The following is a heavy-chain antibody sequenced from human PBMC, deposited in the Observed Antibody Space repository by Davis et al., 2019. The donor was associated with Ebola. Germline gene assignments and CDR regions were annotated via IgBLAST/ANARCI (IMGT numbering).Heavy chain of an antibody. V-gene: IGHV1-18*04. Sequence: AASVKVSCKVSGYTFTDYYMHWVRQAPGQGLEGRGGISPYNGNTNYAQKLQGRVTMTTDTSTSTAYMELRSLRSDDTAVYYCARGLAYCGGDCYSDDAFDIWGQGTMVTVSS. CDR1: GYTFTDYY. D-gene: IGHD2-21*01. J-gene: IGHJ3*02. CDR2: ISPYNGNT. CDR3: ARGLAYCGGDCYSDDAFDI.